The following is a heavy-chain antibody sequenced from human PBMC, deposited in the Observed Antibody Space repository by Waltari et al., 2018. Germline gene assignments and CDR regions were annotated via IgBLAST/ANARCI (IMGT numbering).Heavy chain of an antibody. J-gene: IGHJ4*02. Sequence: QVQLVQSGAEVKKPGSSVKVSCKASGGPFSSYAFRWVRQPPGQGLEWMGRIIPILGIANYAQKFQGRVTITADKSTSTAYMELSSLRSEDTAVYYCARDLSGYCSSTSCSYWGQGTLVTVSS. V-gene: IGHV1-69*09. CDR3: ARDLSGYCSSTSCSY. D-gene: IGHD2-2*01. CDR2: IIPILGIA. CDR1: GGPFSSYA.